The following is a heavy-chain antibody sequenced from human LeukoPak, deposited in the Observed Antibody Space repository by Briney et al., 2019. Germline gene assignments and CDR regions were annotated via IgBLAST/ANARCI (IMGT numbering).Heavy chain of an antibody. CDR2: IYSGGST. D-gene: IGHD4-17*01. J-gene: IGHJ4*02. V-gene: IGHV3-53*01. CDR3: AREAVTRNYFDY. CDR1: GFTVSSNY. Sequence: GGSLRLSCAASGFTVSSNYMNWVRQAPGKGLEWVSVIYSGGSTYYAASVKGRFTISRDNSKNTLYLQINSLRAEDTAVYYCAREAVTRNYFDYWGQGALVTVSS.